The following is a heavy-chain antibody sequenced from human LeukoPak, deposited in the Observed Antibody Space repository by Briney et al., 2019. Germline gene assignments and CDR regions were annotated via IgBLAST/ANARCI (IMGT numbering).Heavy chain of an antibody. Sequence: GGSLRLSCTTSGFAFGEYALSWVRQAPGKGLEWVAFIRSKPYGGTTEYAASVEGRFTISRDDSKSIAYLQMNSLKTEDTAVYYCTRDPLKLELNGAPYYYMDVWGKGTTVTISS. CDR1: GFAFGEYA. J-gene: IGHJ6*03. V-gene: IGHV3-49*04. CDR2: IRSKPYGGTT. D-gene: IGHD1-7*01. CDR3: TRDPLKLELNGAPYYYMDV.